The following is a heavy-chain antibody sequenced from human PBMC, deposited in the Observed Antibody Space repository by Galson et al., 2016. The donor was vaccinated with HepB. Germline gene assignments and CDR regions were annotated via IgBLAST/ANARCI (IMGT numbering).Heavy chain of an antibody. J-gene: IGHJ4*02. CDR1: GFTFSLNA. V-gene: IGHV3-23*01. Sequence: SLRLSCAASGFTFSLNALTWVRQAPGKGLEWVSAISSRGITTFYSDSVKGRFTVSRDNSKNTLFLQMDSLRAEDTAIDYCAKDFGSTGYYQVFESWGQGTLVAVSS. D-gene: IGHD3-22*01. CDR2: ISSRGITT. CDR3: AKDFGSTGYYQVFES.